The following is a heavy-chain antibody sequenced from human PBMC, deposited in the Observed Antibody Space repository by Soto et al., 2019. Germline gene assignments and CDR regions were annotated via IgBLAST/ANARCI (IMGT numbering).Heavy chain of an antibody. CDR3: VCGGNFFVY. J-gene: IGHJ4*02. Sequence: EVQLVKSRGGLVQPGGSLRLSCAASGFTFSTYWMTWVRRPPGKGLEWVANLGQDGSERYYVDSVRGRFTISRDNAKNSLYLQMNSLRAEDTAVYYCVCGGNFFVYWGQGTRVTVTP. CDR2: LGQDGSER. D-gene: IGHD3-16*01. CDR1: GFTFSTYW. V-gene: IGHV3-7*01.